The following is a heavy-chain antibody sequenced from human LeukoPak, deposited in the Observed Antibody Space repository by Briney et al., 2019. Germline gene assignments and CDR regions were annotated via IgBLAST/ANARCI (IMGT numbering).Heavy chain of an antibody. CDR2: IWYDGSNK. Sequence: GGSLRLSCAASGFTFSSYGMHWVRQAPGKGLEWVAVIWYDGSNKYYADSVKGRFTISRDNSKNTLYLQMNSLRAEDTAVYYCARDSIAVAGDFDYWGQGTLVTVSS. CDR1: GFTFSSYG. D-gene: IGHD6-19*01. CDR3: ARDSIAVAGDFDY. J-gene: IGHJ4*02. V-gene: IGHV3-33*01.